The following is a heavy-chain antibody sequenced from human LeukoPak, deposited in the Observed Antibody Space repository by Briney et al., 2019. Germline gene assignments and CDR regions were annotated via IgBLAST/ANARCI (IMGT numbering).Heavy chain of an antibody. J-gene: IGHJ4*02. CDR3: ARGEYYYGSGSYQD. Sequence: ASVKVSCKASGYTFTSYDINWVRQATGQGLEWMGWTNPNSGNTGYAQKFQGRVTMTRNTSISTAYMELSSLRSEDTAVYYCARGEYYYGSGSYQDWGQGTLVTVSS. CDR1: GYTFTSYD. D-gene: IGHD3-10*01. V-gene: IGHV1-8*01. CDR2: TNPNSGNT.